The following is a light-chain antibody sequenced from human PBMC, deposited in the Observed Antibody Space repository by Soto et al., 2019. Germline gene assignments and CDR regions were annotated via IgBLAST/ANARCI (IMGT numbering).Light chain of an antibody. CDR3: QQYTDWWT. Sequence: ETVMTQSPATLSVSLGERATVSCRASQSVRSKVDWYQQRPGQTPRLLIYGASTRTTGSPARFSGSGSGTEFTLTISSLQSEAFAVDYCQQYTDWWTFGQGTKVEIK. V-gene: IGKV3-15*01. CDR2: GAS. J-gene: IGKJ1*01. CDR1: QSVRSK.